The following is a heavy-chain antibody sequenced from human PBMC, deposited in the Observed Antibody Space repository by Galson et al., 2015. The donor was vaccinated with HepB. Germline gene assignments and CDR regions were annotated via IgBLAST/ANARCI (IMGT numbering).Heavy chain of an antibody. D-gene: IGHD3-10*01. V-gene: IGHV1-18*04. J-gene: IGHJ4*02. CDR3: ARDPPGYYGSGGWDY. Sequence: SVKVSCKASGYTFTSYGISWVRQAPGQGLEWMGWISAYNGNTNYAQKLQGRVTMTTDTSTSTAYMELRSLRSDDTAVYYCARDPPGYYGSGGWDYWGQGTLVTVSS. CDR2: ISAYNGNT. CDR1: GYTFTSYG.